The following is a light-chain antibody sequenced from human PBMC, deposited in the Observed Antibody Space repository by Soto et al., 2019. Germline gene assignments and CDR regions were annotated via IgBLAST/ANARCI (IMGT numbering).Light chain of an antibody. CDR1: SSDIGGYNY. CDR3: SSYTSSNTLVV. CDR2: DVN. Sequence: QSALTQPASVSGSPGQSITISCTGTSSDIGGYNYVSWYQQHPGEAPKLMIYDVNNRPSGVSNRFSGSQSGNTASLTISGLQAEDEADYYCSSYTSSNTLVVFGGGTKLTVL. V-gene: IGLV2-14*03. J-gene: IGLJ2*01.